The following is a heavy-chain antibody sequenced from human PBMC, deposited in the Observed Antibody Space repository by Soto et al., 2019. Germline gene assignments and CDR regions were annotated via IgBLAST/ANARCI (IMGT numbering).Heavy chain of an antibody. CDR3: ARGPNWGYRFDS. Sequence: QVQLVQSGAEVKKPGSSVKVSCEASGGTFSGHAISWVRQAPGQGHEWMGGLIPLFGTTQHAQNFQDRLTIPADKSTSTAYMELTSLRFEDTAIYYCARGPNWGYRFDSWGQGTLVTVSS. D-gene: IGHD7-27*01. V-gene: IGHV1-69*06. CDR1: GGTFSGHA. CDR2: LIPLFGTT. J-gene: IGHJ4*02.